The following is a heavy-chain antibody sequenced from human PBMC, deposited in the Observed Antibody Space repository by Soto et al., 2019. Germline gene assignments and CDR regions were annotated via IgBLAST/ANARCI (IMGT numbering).Heavy chain of an antibody. CDR2: IYYSGST. J-gene: IGHJ4*02. V-gene: IGHV4-39*01. CDR1: GGSISNSSYH. D-gene: IGHD5-18*01. CDR3: ARRGPLTRGYSYGYDY. Sequence: LEPLSLTYTVSGGSISNSSYHWVCIRQPPGKGLEWIGSIYYSGSTYYNPSLKSRVTISVDTSKNQFSLKLSSVTAADTAVYYCARRGPLTRGYSYGYDYWAQGTLVTVSS.